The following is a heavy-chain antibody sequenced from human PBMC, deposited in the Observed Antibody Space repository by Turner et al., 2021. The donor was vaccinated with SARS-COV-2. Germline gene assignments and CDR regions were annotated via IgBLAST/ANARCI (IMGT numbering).Heavy chain of an antibody. J-gene: IGHJ3*02. CDR2: ISRSSSYI. CDR3: ARQGDYYDSSGYYPDAFDI. Sequence: EVQLVASGGGLVKPGGSLRLSCAASGFTFSSYTMDWVRQAPGKGLEWVASISRSSSYIYYADSVKGRFTIARDNAKNSMYRQMNSLRAEDTAVFYCARQGDYYDSSGYYPDAFDIWGQGTMVTVSS. D-gene: IGHD3-22*01. CDR1: GFTFSSYT. V-gene: IGHV3-21*01.